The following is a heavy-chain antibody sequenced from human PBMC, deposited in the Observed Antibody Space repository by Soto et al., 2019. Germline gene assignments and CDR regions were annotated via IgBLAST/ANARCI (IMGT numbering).Heavy chain of an antibody. D-gene: IGHD3-22*01. J-gene: IGHJ6*02. CDR1: GGSISSSNR. CDR3: ARDGFGSGYWYYYYGMDV. Sequence: ASETLSLTCAVSGGSISSSNRWSWVRQPPGKGLEWIGEIYHSGSTNYNPSLKSRVTISVDKSKNQFSLKLSSVTAADTAVYYCARDGFGSGYWYYYYGMDVWGQGTTVTVSS. CDR2: IYHSGST. V-gene: IGHV4-4*02.